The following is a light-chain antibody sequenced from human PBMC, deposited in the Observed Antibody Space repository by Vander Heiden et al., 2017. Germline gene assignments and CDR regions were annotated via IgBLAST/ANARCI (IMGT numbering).Light chain of an antibody. CDR2: KVS. V-gene: IGKV2-30*01. Sequence: DDVTTQSPLSLPATLGQPASISCRSRQRLGIRDGNAYLKWFQQRPGPSPRGLIFKVSHRDSGGPDRFSGSGSGTDFTLKISRVEAEDVGVYYCMQGTHWPYTFGQGTKLEIK. CDR3: MQGTHWPYT. CDR1: QRLGIRDGNAY. J-gene: IGKJ2*01.